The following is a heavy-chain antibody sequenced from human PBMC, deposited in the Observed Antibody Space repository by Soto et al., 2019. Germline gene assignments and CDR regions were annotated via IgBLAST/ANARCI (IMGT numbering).Heavy chain of an antibody. D-gene: IGHD3-10*01. Sequence: ASVKVSCKASGYTFTSYGISWVRQAPGQGLEWMGWISAYNGNTNYAQKLQGRVTMTTDTSTSTAYMELRSLRSDDTAVYYCARDLPAMVRGVNSNWFDPWGQGTLVTV. V-gene: IGHV1-18*01. J-gene: IGHJ5*02. CDR1: GYTFTSYG. CDR3: ARDLPAMVRGVNSNWFDP. CDR2: ISAYNGNT.